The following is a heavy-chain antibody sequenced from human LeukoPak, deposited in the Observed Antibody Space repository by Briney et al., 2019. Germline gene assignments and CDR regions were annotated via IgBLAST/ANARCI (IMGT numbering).Heavy chain of an antibody. CDR1: GGTFSSYA. Sequence: SVKVSCKASGGTFSSYAISWVRQAPGQGLEWMGGIIPIFGTANYAQKFQGRVTITTDESTSTAYMELSSLRSEDTAVYYCATREVTTWDYYYYMDVWGKGTTVTVSS. J-gene: IGHJ6*03. V-gene: IGHV1-69*05. D-gene: IGHD4-11*01. CDR2: IIPIFGTA. CDR3: ATREVTTWDYYYYMDV.